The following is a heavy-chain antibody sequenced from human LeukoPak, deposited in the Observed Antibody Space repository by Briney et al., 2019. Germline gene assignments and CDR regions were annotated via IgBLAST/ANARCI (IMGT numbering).Heavy chain of an antibody. V-gene: IGHV1-69*13. J-gene: IGHJ6*03. CDR3: ARSGSERLPGTHYYYFYMDV. CDR2: IIPIFGTA. Sequence: SVKVSCKAPGGTFSSYAISWVRQAPGQGLEWMGGIIPIFGTANYAQKFQGRVTITADESTSTAYMELSSLRSEDTAVYYCARSGSERLPGTHYYYFYMDVWGKGTTVTVSS. D-gene: IGHD3-3*01. CDR1: GGTFSSYA.